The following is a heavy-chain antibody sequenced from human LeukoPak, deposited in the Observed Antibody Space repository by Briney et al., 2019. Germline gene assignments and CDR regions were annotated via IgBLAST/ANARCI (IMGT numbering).Heavy chain of an antibody. CDR2: IKQAESER. V-gene: IGHV3-7*01. J-gene: IGHJ4*02. CDR1: GFTISNYW. D-gene: IGHD6-19*01. Sequence: GGSLRLSCAASGFTISNYWMSWVRQAPGKGLEWVANIKQAESERFYVDSVKDRFIIFRDNAENSVYLQMNSLRDEDTAVYYCARDYGSSGWYAHFDYWGQGTLVTVSS. CDR3: ARDYGSSGWYAHFDY.